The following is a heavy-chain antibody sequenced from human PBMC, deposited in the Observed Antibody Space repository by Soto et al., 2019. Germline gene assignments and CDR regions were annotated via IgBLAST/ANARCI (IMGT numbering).Heavy chain of an antibody. CDR2: INAGNGNT. CDR1: GYTFTSYS. J-gene: IGHJ6*02. D-gene: IGHD6-19*01. Sequence: ASVKVSWKASGYTFTSYSMHWVRQAPGQRLEWMGWINAGNGNTKYSQKFQGRVTITRDTSASTAYMELSSLRSEDTAVYYCARGVGSSGWYGVYYYYYGMDVWGQGTTVTVSS. CDR3: ARGVGSSGWYGVYYYYYGMDV. V-gene: IGHV1-3*01.